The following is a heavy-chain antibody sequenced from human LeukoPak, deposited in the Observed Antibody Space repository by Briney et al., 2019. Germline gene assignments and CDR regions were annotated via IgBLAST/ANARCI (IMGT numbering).Heavy chain of an antibody. J-gene: IGHJ3*02. CDR3: ARASGPSDAFDI. CDR2: INPSGGST. V-gene: IGHV1-46*01. CDR1: GYTFTSYY. D-gene: IGHD3-3*01. Sequence: GASVNVSCKASGYTFTSYYMHWVRQAPGQGLEWMGIINPSGGSTSYAQKFQGRVTMTRDTSTSTVYMELSSLGSEDTAVYYCARASGPSDAFDIWGQGTMVTVSS.